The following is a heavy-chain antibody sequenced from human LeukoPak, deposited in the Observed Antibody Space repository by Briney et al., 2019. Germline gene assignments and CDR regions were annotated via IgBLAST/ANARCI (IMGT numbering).Heavy chain of an antibody. CDR2: IIGSGLST. Sequence: GGSLRLSCAASGFTFSSYSMNWVRQAPGKGLKWVSAIIGSGLSTYYADSVKGRFTISRDNSKNTLYLQMNSLRAEGTAVYYCAKDLSPGPDWGQGTLVTVSS. CDR1: GFTFSSYS. CDR3: AKDLSPGPD. J-gene: IGHJ4*02. V-gene: IGHV3-23*01.